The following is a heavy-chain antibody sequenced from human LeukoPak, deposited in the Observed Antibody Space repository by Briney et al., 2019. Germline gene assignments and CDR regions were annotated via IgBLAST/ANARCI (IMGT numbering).Heavy chain of an antibody. CDR1: GLTFSSYW. J-gene: IGHJ2*01. V-gene: IGHV3-7*01. Sequence: RSGGSLRLSCAASGLTFSSYWMSWVRQAPGKGLEWVANIKQDGSEKYYVDSVKGRFTISRDNAKNSLYLQMNSLRAEDTAVYYCARTLGDWYFDLWGRGTLVTVSS. CDR3: ARTLGDWYFDL. CDR2: IKQDGSEK.